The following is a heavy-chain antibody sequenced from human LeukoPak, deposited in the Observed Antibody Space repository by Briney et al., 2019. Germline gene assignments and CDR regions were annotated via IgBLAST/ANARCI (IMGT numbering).Heavy chain of an antibody. J-gene: IGHJ4*02. CDR2: IMHDDSDK. CDR3: AKDRRWDVGRHFGN. CDR1: GFTFSSYG. D-gene: IGHD1-26*01. Sequence: GGSLRLSCAASGFTFSSYGMHWVRQAPGKGLEWVAFIMHDDSDKNYLDSVKGRFTISRDNSGDMVFLQMNSLRAEDTAVYYCAKDRRWDVGRHFGNWGQGILVTVSS. V-gene: IGHV3-30*02.